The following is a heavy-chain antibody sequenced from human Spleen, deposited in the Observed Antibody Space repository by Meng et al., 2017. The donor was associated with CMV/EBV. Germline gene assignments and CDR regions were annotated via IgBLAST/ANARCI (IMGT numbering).Heavy chain of an antibody. J-gene: IGHJ6*02. CDR1: GFIFSTYT. CDR2: ISSSSGYI. V-gene: IGHV3-21*01. CDR3: AGARDDFWEDDYYPMDV. Sequence: GESLKISCAASGFIFSTYTMNWVRQAPGKGLEWVSSISSSSGYIYYADSMKGRFTISRDNAKTPLYLQMNSLRAEDTAVYYCAGARDDFWEDDYYPMDVWGQGTTVTVSS. D-gene: IGHD3-3*01.